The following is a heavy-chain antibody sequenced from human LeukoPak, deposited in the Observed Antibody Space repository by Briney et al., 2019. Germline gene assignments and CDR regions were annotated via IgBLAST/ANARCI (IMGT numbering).Heavy chain of an antibody. V-gene: IGHV3-30*02. Sequence: GGSLRLSCGASGFTFSTHDMHWVRQAPGKGLEWVAFIRYDGRNKYYADSVKGRFTISRDNSKNTLYLQMNSLRAEDTAVYYCAKAQFPYYSDGSGYPLDYWGQGTLVTVSS. CDR1: GFTFSTHD. CDR3: AKAQFPYYSDGSGYPLDY. D-gene: IGHD3-22*01. J-gene: IGHJ4*02. CDR2: IRYDGRNK.